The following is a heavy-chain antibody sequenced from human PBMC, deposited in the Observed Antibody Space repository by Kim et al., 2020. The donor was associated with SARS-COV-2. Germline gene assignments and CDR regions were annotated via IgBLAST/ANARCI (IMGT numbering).Heavy chain of an antibody. CDR3: ARDFGGSGSMEYYFDY. V-gene: IGHV3-53*04. CDR2: IYSGGST. J-gene: IGHJ4*02. CDR1: GFTVSSNY. Sequence: GGSLRLSCAASGFTVSSNYMSWVRQAPGKGLEWVSVIYSGGSTYYADSVKGRFTISRHNSKNTLYLQMNSLRAEDTAVYYCARDFGGSGSMEYYFDYWGQGTLVTVSS. D-gene: IGHD3-10*01.